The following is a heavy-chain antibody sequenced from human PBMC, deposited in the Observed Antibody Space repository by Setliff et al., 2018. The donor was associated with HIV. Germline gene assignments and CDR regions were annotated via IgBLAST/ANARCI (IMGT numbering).Heavy chain of an antibody. Sequence: ASVKVSCKASGYTFTNYYMHWVRQAPGQGLEWMGWITPNGGSANYAQKFQGRVTMTSDTSTSTVYMELRNLRSDDTAVYFCTRSSSDWIQVRFDPWGQGTLVTVS. CDR2: ITPNGGSA. CDR1: GYTFTNYY. D-gene: IGHD6-19*01. V-gene: IGHV1-46*01. J-gene: IGHJ5*02. CDR3: TRSSSDWIQVRFDP.